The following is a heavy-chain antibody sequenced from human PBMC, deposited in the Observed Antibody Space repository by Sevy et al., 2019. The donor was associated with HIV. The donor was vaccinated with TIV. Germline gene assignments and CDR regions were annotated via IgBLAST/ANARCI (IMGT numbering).Heavy chain of an antibody. D-gene: IGHD3-22*01. J-gene: IGHJ5*02. V-gene: IGHV4-59*07. Sequence: SDTLSLTCAVSAGSITSYYWSWIRQPPGKGLEWIGYIYYSGSTNYNPSLKSRVTISVDTSKNQFSLKLTSVAAADTAIYYCARLRRDYSGYLHWFDPWGQGTLVTVSS. CDR1: AGSITSYY. CDR3: ARLRRDYSGYLHWFDP. CDR2: IYYSGST.